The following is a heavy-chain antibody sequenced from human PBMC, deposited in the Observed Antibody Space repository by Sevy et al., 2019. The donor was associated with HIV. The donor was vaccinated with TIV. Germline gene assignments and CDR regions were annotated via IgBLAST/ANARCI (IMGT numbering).Heavy chain of an antibody. D-gene: IGHD1-26*01. CDR3: ARVGGWEVTSLGNWFDP. Sequence: GGSLRLSCAASGFTFDNYAMSWVRQAPEKGLEWVSTISGGADTTYYADSVKGRFTISSDSSKDTLYLQMKSLRVEDTAVYYCARVGGWEVTSLGNWFDPWGQGTLVTVSS. V-gene: IGHV3-23*01. CDR2: ISGGADTT. J-gene: IGHJ5*02. CDR1: GFTFDNYA.